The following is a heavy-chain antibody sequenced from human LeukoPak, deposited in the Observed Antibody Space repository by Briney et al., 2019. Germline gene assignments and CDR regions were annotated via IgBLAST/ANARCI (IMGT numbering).Heavy chain of an antibody. CDR3: ARALRVEMATVQFDY. V-gene: IGHV4-59*01. D-gene: IGHD5-24*01. Sequence: SETLSLTCTVSGGSISSYYWSWIRQPPGKGLEWIGYIYYSGSTNYNPSLKSRVTISVDTSKNQFSLKLSSVTAADTAVYYCARALRVEMATVQFDYWGREPWSPSPQ. J-gene: IGHJ4*02. CDR1: GGSISSYY. CDR2: IYYSGST.